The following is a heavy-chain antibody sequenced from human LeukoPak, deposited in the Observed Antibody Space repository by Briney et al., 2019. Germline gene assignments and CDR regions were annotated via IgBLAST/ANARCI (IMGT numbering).Heavy chain of an antibody. D-gene: IGHD4-23*01. J-gene: IGHJ4*02. CDR3: ARDDYGGNSDY. V-gene: IGHV3-7*01. CDR1: RFTFSSYW. Sequence: PGGSLRLSCAASRFTFSSYWMSWVRQAPGKGLEWVANIKQDGSEKYYVDSVKGRFTISRDNAKNSLYLQMNSLRAEDTAVYYCARDDYGGNSDYWGQGTLVTASS. CDR2: IKQDGSEK.